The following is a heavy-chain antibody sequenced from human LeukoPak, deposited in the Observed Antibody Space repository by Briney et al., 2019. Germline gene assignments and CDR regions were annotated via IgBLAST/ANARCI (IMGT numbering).Heavy chain of an antibody. CDR2: IYSGGST. CDR1: GFTVSSNY. Sequence: QTGGSLRLSCAASGFTVSSNYMSWVRQAPGKGLEWVSVIYSGGSTYYADSVKGRFTISRDNSKNTLYLQMNSLRAEDTAVYYCAGWGPDPGCVAAAGTCYYYGMDVWGQGTTVTVSS. CDR3: AGWGPDPGCVAAAGTCYYYGMDV. V-gene: IGHV3-53*01. D-gene: IGHD6-13*01. J-gene: IGHJ6*02.